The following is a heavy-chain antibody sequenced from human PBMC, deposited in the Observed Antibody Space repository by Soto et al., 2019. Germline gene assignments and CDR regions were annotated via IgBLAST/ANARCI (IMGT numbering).Heavy chain of an antibody. CDR1: GGTINSGDYF. CDR2: IYSGGTT. V-gene: IGHV3-53*01. Sequence: ETLSLTCSVSGGTINSGDYFWSWVRQAPGKGLEWVSIIYSGGTTDYADSVKGRFIISRDHSKNTVYLQMNNVRAEDTAVYFCARDGLVEADTRRFDAYDIWGQGTMVTVS. J-gene: IGHJ3*02. D-gene: IGHD3-16*01. CDR3: ARDGLVEADTRRFDAYDI.